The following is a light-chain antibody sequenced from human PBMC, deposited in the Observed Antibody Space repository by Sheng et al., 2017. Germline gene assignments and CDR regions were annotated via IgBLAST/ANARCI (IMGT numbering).Light chain of an antibody. CDR2: NIS. J-gene: IGKJ5*01. CDR3: QQYNNYPIT. V-gene: IGKV1-16*02. Sequence: DIQMTQSPSSLSASVGDRVTITCRASQGINNYLAWFQQKPGKAPKSLIHNISSLESGVSSKFSGRGSGTDFTLTITNLQPDDFATYYCQQYNNYPITFGQGTRLEIK. CDR1: QGINNY.